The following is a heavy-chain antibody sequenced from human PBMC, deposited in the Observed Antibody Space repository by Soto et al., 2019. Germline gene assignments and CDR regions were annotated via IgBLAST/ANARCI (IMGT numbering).Heavy chain of an antibody. CDR1: GGSFSGYY. V-gene: IGHV4-34*01. CDR3: ARAVCGKALGGNYYYGMDV. J-gene: IGHJ6*02. CDR2: INHSGST. D-gene: IGHD3-16*01. Sequence: SETLSLTCAVYGGSFSGYYWSWIRQPPGKGLEWIGEINHSGSTNYNPSLKSRVTISVDTSKNQFSLKLSSVTAADTAVYYCARAVCGKALGGNYYYGMDVWGQGTTVTVSS.